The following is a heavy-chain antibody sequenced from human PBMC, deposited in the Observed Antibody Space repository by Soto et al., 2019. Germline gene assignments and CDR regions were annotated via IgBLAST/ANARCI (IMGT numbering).Heavy chain of an antibody. CDR1: GFTFSSYD. V-gene: IGHV3-13*04. J-gene: IGHJ2*01. Sequence: GGSLRLSCAASGFTFSSYDMHWVRQATGKGLEWVSAIGTAGDTYYPGSVKGRFTISREDAKNSLYLQMNSLTDGDTAVYYCERDGTYGSGRGPDWYFDLWGRGTLVTVSS. CDR2: IGTAGDT. CDR3: ERDGTYGSGRGPDWYFDL. D-gene: IGHD3-10*01.